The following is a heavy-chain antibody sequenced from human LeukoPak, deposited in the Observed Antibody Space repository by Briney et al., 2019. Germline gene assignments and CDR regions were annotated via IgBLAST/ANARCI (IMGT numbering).Heavy chain of an antibody. D-gene: IGHD6-25*01. Sequence: GRSLRLSCAASGFTFDGYSMHWVRQVPGKAPEWVAGITKNSDAMGYADSVKGRFSISRDNAKNTLYLQMNSLRAEDTAVYYCARDKSGPDYWGQGTLVTVSS. V-gene: IGHV3-9*01. J-gene: IGHJ4*02. CDR1: GFTFDGYS. CDR2: ITKNSDAM. CDR3: ARDKSGPDY.